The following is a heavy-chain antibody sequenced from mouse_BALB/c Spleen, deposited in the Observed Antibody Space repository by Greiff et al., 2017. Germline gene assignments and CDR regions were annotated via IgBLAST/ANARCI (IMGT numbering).Heavy chain of an antibody. D-gene: IGHD2-3*01. CDR1: GFTFSDYY. CDR2: ISDGGSYT. V-gene: IGHV5-4*02. Sequence: EVKLVESGGGLVKPGGSLKLSCAASGFTFSDYYMYWVRQTPEKRLEWVATISDGGSYTYYPDSVKGRFTISRDNAKNNLYLQMSSLKSEDTAMYYCARGGYYATTGAMDYWGQGTSVTVSS. J-gene: IGHJ4*01. CDR3: ARGGYYATTGAMDY.